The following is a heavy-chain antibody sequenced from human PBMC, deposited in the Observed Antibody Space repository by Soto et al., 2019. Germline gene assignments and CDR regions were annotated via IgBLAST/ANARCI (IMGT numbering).Heavy chain of an antibody. CDR3: ARDFDY. Sequence: QVQLVESGGGVVQPGRSLRLSCAASGFTFSSYAMHWVRQAPGKGLEWVAVISYDGSNKYYADSVKGRFTISRDNSKNTLYLPMHSLRAEDTAEYSCARDFDYWGQGTLVTVSS. CDR2: ISYDGSNK. V-gene: IGHV3-30-3*01. CDR1: GFTFSSYA. J-gene: IGHJ4*02.